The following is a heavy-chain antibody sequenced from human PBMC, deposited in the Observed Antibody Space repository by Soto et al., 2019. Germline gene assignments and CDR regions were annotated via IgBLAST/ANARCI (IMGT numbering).Heavy chain of an antibody. Sequence: GGSLRLSCAASGFSFDDDGMHWVRQVPGKGLEWVSGINWDGASTGYADSVKGRFTISRDNSKNTLYLQMNSLRAEDTAVYYCVPYLASFDYWGQGTLVTVSS. J-gene: IGHJ4*02. CDR2: INWDGAST. V-gene: IGHV3-20*04. CDR1: GFSFDDDG. CDR3: VPYLASFDY.